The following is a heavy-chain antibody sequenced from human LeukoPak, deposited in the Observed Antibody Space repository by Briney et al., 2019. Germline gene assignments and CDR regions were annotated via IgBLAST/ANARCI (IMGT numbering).Heavy chain of an antibody. CDR2: IYYSGST. Sequence: SETLSLTCTVSGGSISSYYWSWIRQPPGKGLEWIGYIYYSGSTNYNPSLKSRVTVSVDTSKNQFSLKLSSVTAADTAVYYCARVDYGDYGESGSGFDYWGQGTLVTVSS. D-gene: IGHD4-17*01. V-gene: IGHV4-59*01. CDR1: GGSISSYY. CDR3: ARVDYGDYGESGSGFDY. J-gene: IGHJ4*02.